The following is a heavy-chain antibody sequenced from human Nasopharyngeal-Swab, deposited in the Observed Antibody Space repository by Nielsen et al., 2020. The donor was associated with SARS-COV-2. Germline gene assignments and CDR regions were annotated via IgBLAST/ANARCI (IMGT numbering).Heavy chain of an antibody. V-gene: IGHV1-8*01. CDR1: GYTFTSYD. CDR3: AGGGHIVVVVAAADNWFDP. Sequence: ASVKVSCKASGYTFTSYDINWVRQATGQGLEWMGWMNPNSGNTGYAQKFQGRVTMTRNTSISTAYMELSSLRSEDTAVYYCAGGGHIVVVVAAADNWFDPWGQGTLVTVSS. D-gene: IGHD2-15*01. J-gene: IGHJ5*02. CDR2: MNPNSGNT.